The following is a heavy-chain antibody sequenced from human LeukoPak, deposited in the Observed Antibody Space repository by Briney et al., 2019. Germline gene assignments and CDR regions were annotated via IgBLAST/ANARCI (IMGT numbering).Heavy chain of an antibody. V-gene: IGHV1-2*02. CDR1: GYTFTSYD. J-gene: IGHJ4*02. CDR2: INPNSGGT. CDR3: ARTVPAAFDY. Sequence: ASVKVSCKASGYTFTSYDINWVRQAPGQGLEWMGWINPNSGGTNYAQKFQGRVTMTRDTSISTAYMELSRLRSDDTAVYYCARTVPAAFDYWGQGTLVTVSS. D-gene: IGHD2-2*01.